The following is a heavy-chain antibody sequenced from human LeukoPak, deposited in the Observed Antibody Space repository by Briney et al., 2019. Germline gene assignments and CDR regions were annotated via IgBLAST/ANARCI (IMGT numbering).Heavy chain of an antibody. J-gene: IGHJ4*02. CDR2: ISAYNGNT. V-gene: IGHV1-18*01. CDR3: AREITGVKITAPLQY. Sequence: ASVKVSCKASGYTFTNYTTNWVRQAPGQGLEWMGWISAYNGNTNYAQKLQGRVTMTTDTSTSTAYMELRSLRSDDTAVYYCAREITGVKITAPLQYWGQGTLVTVSS. D-gene: IGHD4-23*01. CDR1: GYTFTNYT.